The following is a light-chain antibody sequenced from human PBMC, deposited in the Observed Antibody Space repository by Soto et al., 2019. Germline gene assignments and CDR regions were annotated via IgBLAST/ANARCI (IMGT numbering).Light chain of an antibody. J-gene: IGKJ3*01. CDR2: DAS. V-gene: IGKV3-11*01. CDR1: QSVSSY. Sequence: EIVLTQSPATLSFSPGERATLSCRASQSVSSYLALYQQKPGQAPRLLIYDASNRATGIPARFSGSGSGTDFTLTISSLEPEDFAVYYCPQRSNWPLLFTLGPRTKVDIK. CDR3: PQRSNWPLLFT.